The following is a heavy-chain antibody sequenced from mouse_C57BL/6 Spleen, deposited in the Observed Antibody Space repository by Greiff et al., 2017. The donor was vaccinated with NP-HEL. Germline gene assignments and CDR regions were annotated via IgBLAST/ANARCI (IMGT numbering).Heavy chain of an antibody. V-gene: IGHV1-42*01. CDR3: ARGGYDYDRFAY. CDR1: GYSFTGYY. CDR2: INPSTGGT. D-gene: IGHD2-4*01. Sequence: EVMLVESGPELVKPGASVKISCKASGYSFTGYYMNWVKQSPEKSLEWIGEINPSTGGTTYNQKFKAKATLTVDKSSSTAYMQRKSLTSEDSAVYYCARGGYDYDRFAYWGQGTLVTVSA. J-gene: IGHJ3*01.